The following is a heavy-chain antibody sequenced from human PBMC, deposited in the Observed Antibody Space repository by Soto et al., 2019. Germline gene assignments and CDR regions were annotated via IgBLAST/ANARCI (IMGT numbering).Heavy chain of an antibody. CDR1: GLIFRDYH. CDR3: AMLGGWSGGSSGMDV. Sequence: EVQLVESGGGLVQPGGSLRLSCAASGLIFRDYHMDRVRHAPGKGLEWVGRIRRKANSYTTEYASSVKGRFTISRDDSKYSLYLQMNSLKNEDTAVYYCAMLGGWSGGSSGMDVWGQGTTVTVSS. D-gene: IGHD6-19*01. CDR2: IRRKANSYTT. V-gene: IGHV3-72*01. J-gene: IGHJ6*02.